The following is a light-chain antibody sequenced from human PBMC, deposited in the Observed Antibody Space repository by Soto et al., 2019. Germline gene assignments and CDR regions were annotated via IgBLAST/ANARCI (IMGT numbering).Light chain of an antibody. CDR2: GAS. J-gene: IGKJ1*01. CDR1: QTVRNN. CDR3: QHYNTWPWT. V-gene: IGKV3-15*01. Sequence: EIVLTQSPGTLSLSPGERATLSCRASQTVRNNYLAWYQQKPGQAPRLLIYGASTRATGIPARFSGSGSGTEFILTISSLQSEDSATYYCQHYNTWPWTFGQGTKV.